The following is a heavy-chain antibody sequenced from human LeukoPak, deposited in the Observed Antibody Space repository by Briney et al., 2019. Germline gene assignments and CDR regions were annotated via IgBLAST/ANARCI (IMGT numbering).Heavy chain of an antibody. CDR2: IYYSGST. D-gene: IGHD5-24*01. Sequence: SETLSLTCTVSGGSISSSSYYWGWIRQPPGKGLEWIGSIYYSGSTYYNPSLKSRVTISVDTSKNQLSLKLSSVTAADTAVYYRARDMAATQFRPTSDAFDIWGQGTMVTVSS. J-gene: IGHJ3*02. V-gene: IGHV4-39*07. CDR1: GGSISSSSYY. CDR3: ARDMAATQFRPTSDAFDI.